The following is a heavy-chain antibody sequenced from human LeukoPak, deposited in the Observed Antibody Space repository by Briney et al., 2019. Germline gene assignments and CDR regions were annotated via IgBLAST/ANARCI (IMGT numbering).Heavy chain of an antibody. Sequence: SGGSLRLSCAASGFIFSGSVMHWVRQASGRGLEWVGRIRSKANSYATAYAASVKGRFTISRDDSKNTAYLQMNSLRTEDTAVYYCARLWGDCGGDCYSHDFWGQGTLVTVSS. J-gene: IGHJ4*02. V-gene: IGHV3-73*01. CDR2: IRSKANSYAT. CDR3: ARLWGDCGGDCYSHDF. D-gene: IGHD2-21*02. CDR1: GFIFSGSV.